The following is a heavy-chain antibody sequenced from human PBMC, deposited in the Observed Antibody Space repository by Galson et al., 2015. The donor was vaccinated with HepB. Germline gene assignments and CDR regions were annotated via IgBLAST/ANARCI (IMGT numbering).Heavy chain of an antibody. CDR3: ARATLEWLSESPLAKYYGMDV. CDR1: GFIFSPYW. CDR2: IQQDGKEK. D-gene: IGHD3-3*01. Sequence: SLRLSCAASGFIFSPYWMIWVRQAPGKGLEWVANIQQDGKEKHYLDSVKGRFTVSSDNAKNSVYLQMNSLRAEDTAVYYCARATLEWLSESPLAKYYGMDVWGQGTTVTVSS. V-gene: IGHV3-7*05. J-gene: IGHJ6*02.